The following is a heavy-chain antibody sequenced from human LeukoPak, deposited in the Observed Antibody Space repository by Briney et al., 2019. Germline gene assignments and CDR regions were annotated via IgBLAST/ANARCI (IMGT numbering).Heavy chain of an antibody. D-gene: IGHD3-22*01. CDR3: ARDLYRIVVVPHYFDY. V-gene: IGHV3-48*03. Sequence: PGGSLRLSCAASGFTFSSYEMNWVRQAPGKGLEWVSYITISGNTIYYADSVKGRFTISRDNAKNSLYLQMNSLRAEDTAVYYCARDLYRIVVVPHYFDYWGQGTLVTVSS. CDR1: GFTFSSYE. CDR2: ITISGNTI. J-gene: IGHJ4*02.